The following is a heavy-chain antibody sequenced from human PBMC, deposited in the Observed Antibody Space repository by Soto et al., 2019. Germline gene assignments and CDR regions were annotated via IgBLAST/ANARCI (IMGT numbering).Heavy chain of an antibody. CDR1: GVSINSGDYY. CDR3: AKVRGRAFDS. Sequence: QVQLQESGPGLVKPSQTLSLNCSVSGVSINSGDYYWSWIRQHAGQGLEWIGYIFYSGTTFYNPSIKSRVTISIDASKNQFSLEMSSVTAADTAVYYCAKVRGRAFDSRGQGTMVTVSS. V-gene: IGHV4-31*03. CDR2: IFYSGTT. J-gene: IGHJ3*02.